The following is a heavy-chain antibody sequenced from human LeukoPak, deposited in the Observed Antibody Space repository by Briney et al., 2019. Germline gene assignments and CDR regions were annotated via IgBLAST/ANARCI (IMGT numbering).Heavy chain of an antibody. D-gene: IGHD2-2*01. Sequence: ASVKVSCKASGYTFTGYYMHWVRQAPGQGLEWMGWINPNSGGTNYAQKFQGRDTMTRDTSISTAYMELSRLRSDDTAVYYCARLGYCSSTSCFGVDWFDPWGQGTLVTVSS. V-gene: IGHV1-2*02. CDR3: ARLGYCSSTSCFGVDWFDP. CDR2: INPNSGGT. J-gene: IGHJ5*02. CDR1: GYTFTGYY.